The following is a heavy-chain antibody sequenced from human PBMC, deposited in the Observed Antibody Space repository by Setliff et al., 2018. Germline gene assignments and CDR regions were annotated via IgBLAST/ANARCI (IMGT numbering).Heavy chain of an antibody. CDR3: ARVSSYGSGSYYYYYYGMDV. CDR2: IYYSGST. Sequence: SISSRSYYWGWNRQPPGKGLEWIGSIYYSGSTYYKPSLKSRVTISVDTSKNQFSLKLSSVTAADTAVYHCARVSSYGSGSYYYYYYGMDVWGQGTTVTVSS. D-gene: IGHD3-10*01. V-gene: IGHV4-39*07. CDR1: SISSRSYY. J-gene: IGHJ6*02.